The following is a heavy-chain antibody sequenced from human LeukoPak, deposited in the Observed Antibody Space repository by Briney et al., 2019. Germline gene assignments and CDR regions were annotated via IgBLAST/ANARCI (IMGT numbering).Heavy chain of an antibody. V-gene: IGHV4-39*01. J-gene: IGHJ4*02. CDR3: ARRPRGYNILTGYYPYYFDY. Sequence: SETLSLTCTVSGGSISSSSYYWGWIRQPPGKGLEWIGSIYYSGSTHYSPSLKSRVTISVDTSKNQFSLKLSSVTAADTAVNYCARRPRGYNILTGYYPYYFDYWGQGTLVTVSS. CDR2: IYYSGST. D-gene: IGHD3-9*01. CDR1: GGSISSSSYY.